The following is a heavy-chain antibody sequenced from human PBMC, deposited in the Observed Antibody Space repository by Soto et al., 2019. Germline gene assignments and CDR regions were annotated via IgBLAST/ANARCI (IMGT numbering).Heavy chain of an antibody. J-gene: IGHJ1*01. Sequence: GGSLRLSCAASGFTFSSYAMHWVRQAPGKGLEWVAVISYDGSNKYYADSVKGRFTISRDNSKNTLYLQMNSLRAEDTAVYYCARDYRLDRKLKWELAHWGQGTLVTVSS. CDR3: ARDYRLDRKLKWELAH. V-gene: IGHV3-30-3*01. CDR2: ISYDGSNK. D-gene: IGHD1-26*01. CDR1: GFTFSSYA.